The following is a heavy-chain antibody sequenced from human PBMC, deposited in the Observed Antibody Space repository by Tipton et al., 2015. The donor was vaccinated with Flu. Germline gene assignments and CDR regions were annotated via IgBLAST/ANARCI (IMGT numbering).Heavy chain of an antibody. J-gene: IGHJ4*02. V-gene: IGHV4-39*07. D-gene: IGHD6-13*01. CDR1: GDSIISNSYH. Sequence: TLSLTCTVSGDSIISNSYHWAWIRQPPGKGLEWIGSIYYTGNTFYNPSLTSRVTISLDTSKSQSSLRLTSVTAADTTLYYCAKVSSWSFFFDSWGQGTLVTVSS. CDR2: IYYTGNT. CDR3: AKVSSWSFFFDS.